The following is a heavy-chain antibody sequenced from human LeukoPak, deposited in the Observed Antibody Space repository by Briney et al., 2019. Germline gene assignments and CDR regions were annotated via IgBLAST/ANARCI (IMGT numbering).Heavy chain of an antibody. CDR3: ARDRSSLGLWFGELRN. CDR1: GFTFSSYW. CDR2: IYSDGSST. J-gene: IGHJ4*02. D-gene: IGHD3-10*01. V-gene: IGHV3-74*01. Sequence: GGSLRLSCAASGFTFSSYWMHWVRQAPGKGLVWVSRIYSDGSSTNYADSVKGRFTISRGNAKNTLYLQMNSLRAEDTAVYYCARDRSSLGLWFGELRNWGQGTLVTVSS.